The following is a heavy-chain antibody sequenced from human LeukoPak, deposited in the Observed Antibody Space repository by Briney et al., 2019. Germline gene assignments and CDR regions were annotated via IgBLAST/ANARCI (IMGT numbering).Heavy chain of an antibody. CDR2: ISSSSSYI. CDR1: GFTFSSYS. Sequence: GGSLRLSCAASGFTFSSYSMNWVRQAPGKGLEWVSSISSSSSYIYYADSVKGRSTISKDNAKNSLYLQMNSLRAEDTAVYYCARDDSGYAFDYWGQGTLVTVSS. D-gene: IGHD5-12*01. CDR3: ARDDSGYAFDY. V-gene: IGHV3-21*01. J-gene: IGHJ4*02.